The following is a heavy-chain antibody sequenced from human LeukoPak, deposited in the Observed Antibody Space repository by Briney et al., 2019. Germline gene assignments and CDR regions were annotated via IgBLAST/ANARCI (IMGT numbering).Heavy chain of an antibody. J-gene: IGHJ6*03. CDR3: ARQLYVSGSYYAPMDV. D-gene: IGHD3-10*01. CDR2: VHYSGST. CDR1: GGSISSSNFY. Sequence: SETLSLTCTVSGGSISSSNFYWGWIRQPPGKGLEWIASVHYSGSTYYNPSLKSRVTISVDTSKNQFSLKLSSVTAADTAVYFCARQLYVSGSYYAPMDVWGKGTTVTISS. V-gene: IGHV4-39*01.